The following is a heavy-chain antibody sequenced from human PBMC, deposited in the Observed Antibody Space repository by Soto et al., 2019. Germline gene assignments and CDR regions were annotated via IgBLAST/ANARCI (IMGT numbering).Heavy chain of an antibody. Sequence: QVQLVESGGGVVQPGRSLSLSCAASGFTLRSYGMHWVRQAPGKGLEWVALISFDGSKKYYADSVKGRFTISRDNSKNILYLQMSCLRDEDTAMDYCARDGRDYGGNYFDFWGQGTLVNGS. V-gene: IGHV3-33*01. CDR2: ISFDGSKK. CDR3: ARDGRDYGGNYFDF. D-gene: IGHD4-17*01. J-gene: IGHJ4*02. CDR1: GFTLRSYG.